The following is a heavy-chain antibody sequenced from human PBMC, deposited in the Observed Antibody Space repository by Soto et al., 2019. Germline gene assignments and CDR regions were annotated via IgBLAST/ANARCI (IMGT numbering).Heavy chain of an antibody. CDR1: GGSTSSYY. CDR2: IYYSGST. D-gene: IGHD3-22*01. V-gene: IGHV4-59*01. J-gene: IGHJ6*02. CDR3: ARAAYYYDSSGYYPYYYYGMDV. Sequence: SETLSLTCTVSGGSTSSYYWSWIRQPPGKGLEWIGYIYYSGSTNYNPSLKSRVTISVDTSKNQFSLKLSSVTAADTAVYYCARAAYYYDSSGYYPYYYYGMDVWGQGTTVTVSS.